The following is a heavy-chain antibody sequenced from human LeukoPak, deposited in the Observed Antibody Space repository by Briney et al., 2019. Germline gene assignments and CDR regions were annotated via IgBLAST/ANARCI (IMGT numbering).Heavy chain of an antibody. CDR1: GFTFSDYY. CDR3: ARDRIAVAGQIDY. V-gene: IGHV3-11*01. J-gene: IGHJ4*02. Sequence: GGSLRLSCAASGFTFSDYYMSWIRQAPGKGLEWVSYISSSGTTIYYADSVKGRFTISRDNAKNSLYLQMNSLRAEDTAVYYCARDRIAVAGQIDYWGQGTLVTVSS. D-gene: IGHD6-19*01. CDR2: ISSSGTTI.